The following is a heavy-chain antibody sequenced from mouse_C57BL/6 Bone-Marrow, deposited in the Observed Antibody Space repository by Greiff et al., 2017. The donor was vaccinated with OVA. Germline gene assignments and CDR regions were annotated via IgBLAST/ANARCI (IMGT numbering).Heavy chain of an antibody. CDR2: ISSGGSYT. CDR3: ARPYYYGSSPDV. J-gene: IGHJ1*03. V-gene: IGHV5-6*01. Sequence: EVQGVESGGDLVKPGGSLKLSCAASGFTFSSYGMSWVRQTPDKRLEWVATISSGGSYTYYPDSVKGRFTISRDNAKNTLYLQMSSLKSEDTAMYYCARPYYYGSSPDVWGTGTTVTVSS. D-gene: IGHD1-1*01. CDR1: GFTFSSYG.